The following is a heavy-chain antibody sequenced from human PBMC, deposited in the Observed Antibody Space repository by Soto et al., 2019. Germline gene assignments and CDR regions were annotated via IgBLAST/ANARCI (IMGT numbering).Heavy chain of an antibody. J-gene: IGHJ6*02. D-gene: IGHD3-22*01. V-gene: IGHV5-10-1*01. CDR2: IDPSDSYT. Sequence: PGESLKISCKGSGYSFTSYWISWVRQMPGKGLEWMGRIDPSDSYTNYSPSFQGHVTISADKSISTAYLQWSSLKASDTAMYYCARLKPSGYYPPRYYYGMDVWGQGTTVTVSS. CDR3: ARLKPSGYYPPRYYYGMDV. CDR1: GYSFTSYW.